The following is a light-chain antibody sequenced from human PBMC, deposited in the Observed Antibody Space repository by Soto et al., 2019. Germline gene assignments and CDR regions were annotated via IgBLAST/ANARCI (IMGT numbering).Light chain of an antibody. CDR1: SSNIGAGYD. Sequence: QSVLTQPPSVSGAPGQRVTISCTGSSSNIGAGYDVHWYQQLPGTAPKLLIYVNTNRPSGVPDRFSGSKSGTSASLAITGLQAEDEADYYCLSYDSSLRGLVVFGGGTQLTVL. V-gene: IGLV1-40*01. CDR3: LSYDSSLRGLVV. CDR2: VNT. J-gene: IGLJ2*01.